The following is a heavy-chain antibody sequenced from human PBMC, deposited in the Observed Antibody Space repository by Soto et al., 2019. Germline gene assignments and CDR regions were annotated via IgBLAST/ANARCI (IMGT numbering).Heavy chain of an antibody. CDR1: GFTFSSYA. D-gene: IGHD6-13*01. CDR3: ALQPSPYYYYGMDV. J-gene: IGHJ6*02. CDR2: ISGSGDST. Sequence: EVQLLESGGGLVQPGGSLRLSCAASGFTFSSYAMSWVRQAPGKGLEWVSVISGSGDSTYYADSVKGRFTISRDNSKNTPYLQMNSLRAEDTALYYCALQPSPYYYYGMDVWGQGTTVTVSS. V-gene: IGHV3-23*01.